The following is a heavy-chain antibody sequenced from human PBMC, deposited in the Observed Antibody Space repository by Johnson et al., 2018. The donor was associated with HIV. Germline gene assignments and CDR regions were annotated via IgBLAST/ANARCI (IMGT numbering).Heavy chain of an antibody. V-gene: IGHV3-66*01. J-gene: IGHJ3*02. CDR2: IYSGGST. D-gene: IGHD2-2*01. CDR1: GFSVSNYY. Sequence: VQLVESGGGLVQPGGSLRLSCAASGFSVSNYYMSWVRQAPGKGLEWVSVIYSGGSTYYADSVKGRFTISRDNAQNSLHLQMNSLRAEDTAVYYCAREAPLGYCSSSSCYQPLGAFDIWGQGTLVTVSS. CDR3: AREAPLGYCSSSSCYQPLGAFDI.